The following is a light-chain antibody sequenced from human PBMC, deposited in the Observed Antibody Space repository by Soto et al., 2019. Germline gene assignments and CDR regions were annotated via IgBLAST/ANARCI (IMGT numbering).Light chain of an antibody. CDR2: GAS. CDR1: QSVGSN. CDR3: QQYNNWPNT. Sequence: EIVVTQSPATLSVSPGERATLYCRAGQSVGSNLAWYQQKVGQAPRLLIYGASTRATGIPARFSGSGSGTDFTLIITSLQSEDFTVYYCQQYNNWPNTFGQGTKLEIK. V-gene: IGKV3-15*01. J-gene: IGKJ2*01.